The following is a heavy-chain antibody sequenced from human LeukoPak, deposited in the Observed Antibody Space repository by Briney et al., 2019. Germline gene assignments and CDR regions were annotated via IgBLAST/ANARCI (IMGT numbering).Heavy chain of an antibody. Sequence: GGSLTLSCAASGFSVSNSFMSWVRQAPGKGLEWVSIIYSGGTTYYADSVKGRFTISRDNSKNTPYLQMNSLRAEDTAVYFCARDDRIGAAGTFDNWGQGTLVTVSS. V-gene: IGHV3-53*01. J-gene: IGHJ4*02. D-gene: IGHD6-13*01. CDR3: ARDDRIGAAGTFDN. CDR2: IYSGGTT. CDR1: GFSVSNSF.